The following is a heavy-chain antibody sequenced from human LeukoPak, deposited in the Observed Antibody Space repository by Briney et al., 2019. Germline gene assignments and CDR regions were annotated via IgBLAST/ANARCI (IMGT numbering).Heavy chain of an antibody. CDR2: IKQDGSEK. CDR1: GFTFSTYG. D-gene: IGHD6-13*01. CDR3: ARDSAGNDY. Sequence: PGGPLRLSCAASGFTFSTYGMSWVRQAPGKGLEWVANIKQDGSEKYYIDSVKGRFTISRDNAKNSLYLQMNSLRAEDTAMYYCARDSAGNDYWGQGTLVTVSS. V-gene: IGHV3-7*01. J-gene: IGHJ4*02.